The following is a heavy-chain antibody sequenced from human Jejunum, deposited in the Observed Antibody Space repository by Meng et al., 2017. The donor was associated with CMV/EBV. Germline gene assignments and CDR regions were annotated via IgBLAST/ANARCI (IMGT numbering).Heavy chain of an antibody. V-gene: IGHV3-23*01. Sequence: SYGRSGVRQAPGKGLEWVSGISGSGGRTFYADSVKGRFTISRDNSENTLYLQLSSLRAEDTAVYYCARHRGGISGIRFFYYSMDVWGQGTTVTVSS. D-gene: IGHD3-3*01. CDR2: ISGSGGRT. CDR3: ARHRGGISGIRFFYYSMDV. CDR1: SYG. J-gene: IGHJ6*02.